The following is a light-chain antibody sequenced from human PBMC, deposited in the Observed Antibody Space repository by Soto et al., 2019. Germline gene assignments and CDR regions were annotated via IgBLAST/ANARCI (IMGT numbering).Light chain of an antibody. CDR3: SSYAGSNNYV. J-gene: IGLJ1*01. V-gene: IGLV2-8*01. Sequence: QSVLTQPPSASGSLGQSVTISCTGTSSDVGGYNYVSWYQQHPGKAPKLMIYEVSKRPSGVPDRFSGSKSGNTASLTVSGLQTEDEADYYCSSYAGSNNYVFGTGTKVNVL. CDR2: EVS. CDR1: SSDVGGYNY.